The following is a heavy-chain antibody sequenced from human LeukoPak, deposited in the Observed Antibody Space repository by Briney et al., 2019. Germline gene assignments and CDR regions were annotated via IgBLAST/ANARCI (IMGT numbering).Heavy chain of an antibody. J-gene: IGHJ4*02. CDR1: GFTVRSNY. CDR2: IYSGGSK. V-gene: IGHV3-66*01. CDR3: RPHIHYSYEY. Sequence: GGSLRLSGAASGFTVRSNYLSWVRQAPGKGLAEVSVIYSGGSKYYAASVKGIITISRENSRNTLSHKMSSLRAEVAAVYYCRPHIHYSYEYWGRGTLATVS. D-gene: IGHD2-21*01.